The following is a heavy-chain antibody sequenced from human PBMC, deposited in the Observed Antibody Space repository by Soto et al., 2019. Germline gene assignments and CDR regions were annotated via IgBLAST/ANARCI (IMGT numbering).Heavy chain of an antibody. J-gene: IGHJ2*01. Sequence: QMQLVESGGDLVKPGGSLRLSCAASGFNFGDYYMSWVRQAPGKGLEWVSFVSSTGGYTKYSDSVGGRFTVSRDNGKYSLHLQLNRLRVDDTAVYYCARLRVGVNWYFDLWGRGTLVTVSS. CDR1: GFNFGDYY. V-gene: IGHV3-11*06. CDR2: VSSTGGYT. D-gene: IGHD1-26*01. CDR3: ARLRVGVNWYFDL.